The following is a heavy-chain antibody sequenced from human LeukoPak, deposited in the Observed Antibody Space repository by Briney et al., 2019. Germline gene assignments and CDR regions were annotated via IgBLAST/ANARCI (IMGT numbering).Heavy chain of an antibody. D-gene: IGHD3-22*01. J-gene: IGHJ5*02. CDR2: INHSGST. Sequence: SETLSLTCAVYGGSFSDYYWSWLRQPPGKGLEWIGEINHSGSTNYNPSLKSRVTISVDTSKNQFSLKLSSVTAADTAVYYCARYAMIVVVSLWNWFDPWGQGTLVTVSS. CDR3: ARYAMIVVVSLWNWFDP. CDR1: GGSFSDYY. V-gene: IGHV4-34*01.